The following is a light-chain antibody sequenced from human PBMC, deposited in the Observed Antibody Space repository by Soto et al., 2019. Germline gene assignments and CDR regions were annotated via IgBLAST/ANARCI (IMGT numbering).Light chain of an antibody. CDR1: SSKIGGNP. CDR3: AAWANSLNAYV. Sequence: QSALTQPPSASETPGHRVTISCSGSSSKIGGNPVNWFQQLPGTAPKLLIYNYYQRPSGVPDRFSGSKSGTSASLAISELQSEDEADYYCAAWANSLNAYVFGTGTKVNVL. V-gene: IGLV1-44*01. J-gene: IGLJ1*01. CDR2: NYY.